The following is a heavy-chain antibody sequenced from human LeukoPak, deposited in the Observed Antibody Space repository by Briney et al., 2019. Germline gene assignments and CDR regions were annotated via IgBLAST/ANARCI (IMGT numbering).Heavy chain of an antibody. J-gene: IGHJ4*02. Sequence: GGSLRLSCAASGFTFSSYEMNWVRRAPGKGLEWFSSISSSSSYIYYADSAKGRFTISRDNAKNTLYLQMNSLRAEDTAVYYCARGPRLGIAVAGTRRGFDYWGQGTLVTVSS. V-gene: IGHV3-21*01. D-gene: IGHD6-19*01. CDR1: GFTFSSYE. CDR3: ARGPRLGIAVAGTRRGFDY. CDR2: ISSSSSYI.